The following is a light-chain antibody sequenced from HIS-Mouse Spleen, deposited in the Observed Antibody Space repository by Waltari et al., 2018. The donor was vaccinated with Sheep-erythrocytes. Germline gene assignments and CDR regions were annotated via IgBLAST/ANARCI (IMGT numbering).Light chain of an antibody. Sequence: QSALTQPRSVSGSPGPSVTISCPGTSSDVGGYNHVPWYQQHPGKAPKLMIYDVSKRPSGVPDRFSGSKSGNTASLTISGLQAEDEADYYCCSYAGSYNHVFATGTKVTVL. CDR1: SSDVGGYNH. V-gene: IGLV2-11*01. CDR2: DVS. J-gene: IGLJ1*01. CDR3: CSYAGSYNHV.